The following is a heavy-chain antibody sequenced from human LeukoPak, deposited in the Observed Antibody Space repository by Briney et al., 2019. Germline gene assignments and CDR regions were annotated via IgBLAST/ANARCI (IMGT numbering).Heavy chain of an antibody. D-gene: IGHD2-2*01. J-gene: IGHJ4*02. CDR1: GFAFIRNA. CDR2: LSGSGGNT. Sequence: GGSLRVSCAASGFAFIRNAMSCVCQAPGKGLEWVSSLSGSGGNTYYADSVKGRFTISRDNSKNTVYLQMNSLRAEDTAVYYCAKDPYGTRYFDYWGQGTLVTVSS. V-gene: IGHV3-23*01. CDR3: AKDPYGTRYFDY.